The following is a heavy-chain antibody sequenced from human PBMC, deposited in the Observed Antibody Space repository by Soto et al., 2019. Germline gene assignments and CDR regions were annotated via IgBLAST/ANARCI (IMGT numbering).Heavy chain of an antibody. CDR3: ARDNRDGPAGFGGHWFAP. J-gene: IGHJ5*02. CDR2: IYYSGST. CDR1: GGSISSYY. D-gene: IGHD3-10*01. V-gene: IGHV4-59*01. Sequence: QVQLQESGPGLVKPSETLSLTCTVSGGSISSYYWSWIRQPPGKGLEWIGYIYYSGSTNYNPSLKRRGPRSVDTPTLQSAPKLSSVTAADTAVYYCARDNRDGPAGFGGHWFAPWGQGTLVTVSS.